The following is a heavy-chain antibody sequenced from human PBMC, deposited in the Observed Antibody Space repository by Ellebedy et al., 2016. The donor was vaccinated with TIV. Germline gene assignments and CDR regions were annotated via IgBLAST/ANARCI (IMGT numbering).Heavy chain of an antibody. J-gene: IGHJ4*02. Sequence: AASVKVSCKASGYTFSSYYMHWVRQAPGQGLEWMGVINPSGGSTSYAQKLQGIVTMTRDTSTSTVYMELSSLRSEDTAVYYCARGDNTFYAYSGSSDFDYWGQGTLVTVSS. CDR1: GYTFSSYY. CDR3: ARGDNTFYAYSGSSDFDY. CDR2: INPSGGST. V-gene: IGHV1-46*01. D-gene: IGHD1-26*01.